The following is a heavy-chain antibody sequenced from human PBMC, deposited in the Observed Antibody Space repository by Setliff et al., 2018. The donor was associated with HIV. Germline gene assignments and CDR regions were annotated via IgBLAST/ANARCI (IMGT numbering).Heavy chain of an antibody. V-gene: IGHV1-18*01. D-gene: IGHD3-22*01. Sequence: ASVKVSCKASGYTFSSYGISWVRQAPGQGVEWMGWISAYNGNTNYAQKLQGRVTMTTDTSTSTAYMELTSLRSEDTAVYYCATGRHYYDSSDYPANPFDVWGQGTLVTVSS. CDR1: GYTFSSYG. CDR2: ISAYNGNT. CDR3: ATGRHYYDSSDYPANPFDV. J-gene: IGHJ3*01.